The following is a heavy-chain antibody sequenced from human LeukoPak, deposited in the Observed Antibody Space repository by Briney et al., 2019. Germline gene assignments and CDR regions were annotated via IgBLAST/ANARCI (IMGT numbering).Heavy chain of an antibody. CDR3: ARDSRDYGWGSYHYYYGMDV. D-gene: IGHD3-16*02. CDR1: GFTVSSNY. V-gene: IGHV3-53*01. CDR2: IYSGGST. Sequence: GGSLRLSCAASGFTVSSNYMSWVRQAPGKGLEWVSVIYSGGSTYYADSVKGRFTISRDNSKNTLYLQMNSLRAEDTAVYYCARDSRDYGWGSYHYYYGMDVWGQGTTVTVSS. J-gene: IGHJ6*02.